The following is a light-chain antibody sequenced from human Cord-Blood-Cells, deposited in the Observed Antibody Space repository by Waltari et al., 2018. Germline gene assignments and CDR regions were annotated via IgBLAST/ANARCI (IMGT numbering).Light chain of an antibody. CDR2: AAS. V-gene: IGKV1-39*01. J-gene: IGKJ2*01. CDR1: QSISSY. CDR3: QQSYSTPYT. Sequence: DIKMTQSPSSLSAYVGDRVTITCRASQSISSYLNWYQQKPGKAPKLLIYAASSLQSGVPSRFSGSGSGTDFTLTISSLQPEDFATYYCQQSYSTPYTFGQGTKLEIK.